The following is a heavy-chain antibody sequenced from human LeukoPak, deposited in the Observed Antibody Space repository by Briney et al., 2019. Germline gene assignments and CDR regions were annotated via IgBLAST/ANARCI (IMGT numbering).Heavy chain of an antibody. D-gene: IGHD3-10*01. CDR2: IYYSGST. CDR3: ASAGLTYGSGSYFVY. CDR1: GGSISSSSYY. J-gene: IGHJ4*02. Sequence: SETLSLTCTVSGGSISSSSYYWGWIRQPPGKGLEWIGSIYYSGSTYYNPSLKSRVTISVDTSKNQFSLKLSSVTAADTALYYCASAGLTYGSGSYFVYWGQGTLVTVSS. V-gene: IGHV4-39*07.